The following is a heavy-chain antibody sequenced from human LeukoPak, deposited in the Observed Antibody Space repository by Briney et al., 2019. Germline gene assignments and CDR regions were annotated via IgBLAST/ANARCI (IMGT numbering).Heavy chain of an antibody. CDR1: GFTFSSYG. Sequence: GGSLRLSCAASGFTFSSYGMHWVRQAPGKGLEWVSAISGSGGSTYYADSVKGRFTISRDNSKNTLYLQMNSLKTEDTAVYYCTADRDSHYGDYGRDFDYWGQGTLVTVSS. CDR3: TADRDSHYGDYGRDFDY. D-gene: IGHD4-17*01. J-gene: IGHJ4*02. CDR2: ISGSGGST. V-gene: IGHV3-23*01.